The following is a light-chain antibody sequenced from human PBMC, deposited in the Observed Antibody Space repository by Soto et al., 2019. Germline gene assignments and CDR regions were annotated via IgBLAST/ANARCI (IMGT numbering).Light chain of an antibody. J-gene: IGKJ1*01. CDR1: QSVCSRC. Sequence: EIVLTQSPGTLSLALGEGGTLSCRASQSVCSRCLAWYQQKPGQAPRLLIFGASSRATGIPDTFSGSGSGTDFTLTISRLEPEDSAVYYCQHYGSTPWTFGQGTKVEI. CDR2: GAS. V-gene: IGKV3-20*01. CDR3: QHYGSTPWT.